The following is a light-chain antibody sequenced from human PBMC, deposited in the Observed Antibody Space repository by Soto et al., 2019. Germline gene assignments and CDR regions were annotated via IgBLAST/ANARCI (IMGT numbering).Light chain of an antibody. V-gene: IGKV3-20*01. CDR2: AAS. CDR3: QQYGSSRWT. J-gene: IGKJ1*01. Sequence: EIVLMQSLDTPLMFQGERDTNSCRASQSVSCTYLAWYQQKPGQAPRPLISAASSRATGTPDRFSGSGSGTDFTLTISRLEPEDFALYYCQQYGSSRWTFGQGTKVDIK. CDR1: QSVSCTY.